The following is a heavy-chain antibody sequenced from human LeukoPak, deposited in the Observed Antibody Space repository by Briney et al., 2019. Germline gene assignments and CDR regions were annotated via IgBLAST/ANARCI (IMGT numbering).Heavy chain of an antibody. CDR2: INPNSGGT. V-gene: IGHV1-2*02. CDR3: VYRDYYYYYMDV. Sequence: ASVKVSCKASGYTFTGYYIHWVRQAPGQGLEWMGWINPNSGGTNYAQKLQGRVTMTTDTSTSTAYMELRSLRSDDTAVYYCVYRDYYYYYMDVWGKGTTVTVS. D-gene: IGHD4-11*01. CDR1: GYTFTGYY. J-gene: IGHJ6*03.